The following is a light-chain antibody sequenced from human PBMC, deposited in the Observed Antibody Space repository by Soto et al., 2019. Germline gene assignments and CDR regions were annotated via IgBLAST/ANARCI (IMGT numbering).Light chain of an antibody. CDR1: QGVSSDY. CDR3: LQHGSSQYM. J-gene: IGKJ2*01. V-gene: IGKV3-20*01. Sequence: ENVLTQSPGTLSLSPGETATLSCRASQGVSSDYLAWYQQKPGQAPRLLIYGASTRATGIPDRFSGSGSGTVCTLTTSRLEPEYFVVYYWLQHGSSQYMFGQGTKLEIK. CDR2: GAS.